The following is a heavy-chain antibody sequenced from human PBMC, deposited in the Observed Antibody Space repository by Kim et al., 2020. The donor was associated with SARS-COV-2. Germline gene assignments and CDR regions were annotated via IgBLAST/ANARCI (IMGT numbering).Heavy chain of an antibody. CDR2: IYYSGTT. CDR3: AREDSSGYYFDD. J-gene: IGHJ4*02. Sequence: SETLSLTCTVSGGYISSTRDYWGWIRQPPGKGLEWIGTIYYSGTTYYTPSLKSRLTMSVDTSRNQFALKLSSVTASDTAIYYCAREDSSGYYFDDWGQGTLVTVSS. D-gene: IGHD3-22*01. V-gene: IGHV4-39*01. CDR1: GGYISSTRDY.